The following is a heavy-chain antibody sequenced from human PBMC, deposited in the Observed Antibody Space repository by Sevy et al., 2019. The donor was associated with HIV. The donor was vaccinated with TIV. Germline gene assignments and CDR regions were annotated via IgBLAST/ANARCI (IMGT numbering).Heavy chain of an antibody. CDR3: ARQGSSTSRYYYYGMDV. Sequence: SETLSITCTVSGGSISSSSYYWGWIRQPPGKGLEWIGSIYYSGSTYYNPSLKSRVTISVDRSKNQFSLKLSSVTAADTAVYYCARQGSSTSRYYYYGMDVWGQGTTVTVSS. J-gene: IGHJ6*02. D-gene: IGHD2-2*01. V-gene: IGHV4-39*01. CDR1: GGSISSSSYY. CDR2: IYYSGST.